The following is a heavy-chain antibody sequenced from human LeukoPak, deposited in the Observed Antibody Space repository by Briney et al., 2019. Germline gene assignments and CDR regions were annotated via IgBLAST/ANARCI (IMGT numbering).Heavy chain of an antibody. CDR3: ARSRGVVAAFDP. V-gene: IGHV1-2*02. J-gene: IGHJ5*02. CDR2: INPNSGGT. D-gene: IGHD2-15*01. Sequence: ASVKVSCKASGYTFTGYYMHWVRQAPGQGLEWMGWINPNSGGTNYAQKFQGRVTMTRDTSISTAYMELGRLRSDDTAVYYCARSRGVVAAFDPWGQGTLVTVSS. CDR1: GYTFTGYY.